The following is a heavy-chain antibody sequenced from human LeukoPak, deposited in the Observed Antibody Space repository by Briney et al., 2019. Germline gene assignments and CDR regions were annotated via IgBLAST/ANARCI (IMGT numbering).Heavy chain of an antibody. V-gene: IGHV4-59*01. J-gene: IGHJ4*02. Sequence: SETLSLTCTVSGGSISSYYWSWIRQPPGKGLEWIGYIYYSGSTNYNPSLKSRVTISVDTSKNQFSLKLSSVTAADTAVYYCARLYGGNTYDYWGQGTLVTVSS. CDR2: IYYSGST. CDR3: ARLYGGNTYDY. CDR1: GGSISSYY. D-gene: IGHD2-15*01.